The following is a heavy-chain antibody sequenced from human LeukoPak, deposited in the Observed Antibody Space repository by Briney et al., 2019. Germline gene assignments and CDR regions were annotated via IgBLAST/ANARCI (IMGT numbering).Heavy chain of an antibody. V-gene: IGHV1-46*01. CDR2: INPSGTGT. D-gene: IGHD5-24*01. J-gene: IGHJ5*02. CDR3: ATDHSMANTAWWFDP. Sequence: ASVKVSCKASGYTITNNYMHWVRQAPGQGLEWMGVINPSGTGTSHAQKFQGRITMSRDTSTSTVYMELSSLRSEDTAFYYCATDHSMANTAWWFDPWGQGTLVTVSS. CDR1: GYTITNNY.